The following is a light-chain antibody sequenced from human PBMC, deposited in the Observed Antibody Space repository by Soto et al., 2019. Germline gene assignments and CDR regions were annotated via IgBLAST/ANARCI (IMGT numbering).Light chain of an antibody. V-gene: IGKV3-11*01. CDR2: GAF. CDR1: PSVTNY. Sequence: EIVLTQSPATLPLSPVEGATLSCRASPSVTNYLAWYQQKPGQAPRLVIYGAFNRATGIPARFSGSGSGTDFTLTISSLEPEDFAVYYCQQRNIWPPVTFGQGTRLENK. CDR3: QQRNIWPPVT. J-gene: IGKJ5*01.